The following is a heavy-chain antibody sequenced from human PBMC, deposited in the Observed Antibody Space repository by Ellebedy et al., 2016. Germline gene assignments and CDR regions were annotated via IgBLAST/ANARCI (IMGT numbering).Heavy chain of an antibody. CDR3: AKDDYYDSSGYFDY. CDR1: GFTFSSYA. Sequence: GESLKISCAASGFTFSSYAMSWVRQAPGKGLEWVSAISGSGGNTYYADSVKGRFTISRDYSKNTLFLQMNSLRAEDTAVYYCAKDDYYDSSGYFDYWGQGSLVTVSS. D-gene: IGHD3-22*01. V-gene: IGHV3-23*01. CDR2: ISGSGGNT. J-gene: IGHJ4*02.